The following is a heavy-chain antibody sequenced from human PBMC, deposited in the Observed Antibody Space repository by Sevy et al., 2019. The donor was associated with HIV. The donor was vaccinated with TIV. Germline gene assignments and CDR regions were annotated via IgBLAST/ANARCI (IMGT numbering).Heavy chain of an antibody. CDR1: GFTFRTFW. D-gene: IGHD6-6*01. V-gene: IGHV3-7*01. CDR3: ARYIGGRPRGYYFDS. Sequence: GGSLRLSCAASGFTFRTFWMSWVRQAPGKGLEWVAHIKQDETEKYHVDSVKGRFTIARDNANNSLNLLMNSLRADDTAVYYCARYIGGRPRGYYFDSWGQGTLVTASS. J-gene: IGHJ4*02. CDR2: IKQDETEK.